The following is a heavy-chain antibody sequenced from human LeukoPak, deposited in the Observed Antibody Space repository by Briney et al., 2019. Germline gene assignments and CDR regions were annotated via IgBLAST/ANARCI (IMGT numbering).Heavy chain of an antibody. D-gene: IGHD2-15*01. CDR3: TTDLYIGTPYYYYYMDV. CDR2: IKSKTDGGTT. CDR1: GFTFSSYS. J-gene: IGHJ6*03. V-gene: IGHV3-15*01. Sequence: PGGSLRLSCAASGFTFSSYSMNWVRQAPGKGLEWVGRIKSKTDGGTTDYAAPVKGRFTISRDDSKNTLYLQMNSLKTEDTAVYYCTTDLYIGTPYYYYYMDVWGKGTTVTVSS.